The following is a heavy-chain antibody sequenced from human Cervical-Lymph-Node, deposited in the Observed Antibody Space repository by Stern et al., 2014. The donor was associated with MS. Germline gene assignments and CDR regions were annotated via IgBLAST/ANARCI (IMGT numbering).Heavy chain of an antibody. CDR2: IRGKDKNDAT. V-gene: IGHV3-73*01. Sequence: EVQLVESGGGLVQPGGSLKLSCVVSGLRFSDAAVHWVRQAPGKGLEWIGCIRGKDKNDATSYAASVKGRFTLSRSDSQNTAFLLMNSLKREDTAVYYCSPASAIWGQGTAVTVSS. CDR3: SPASAI. J-gene: IGHJ3*02. CDR1: GLRFSDAA.